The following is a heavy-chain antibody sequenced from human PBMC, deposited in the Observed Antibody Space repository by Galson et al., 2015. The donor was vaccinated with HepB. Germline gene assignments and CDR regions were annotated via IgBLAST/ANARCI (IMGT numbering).Heavy chain of an antibody. D-gene: IGHD6-19*01. CDR2: ISSNGGST. CDR3: ARDSSSGWFNFDY. J-gene: IGHJ4*02. V-gene: IGHV3-64*01. CDR1: GFTFSSYA. Sequence: SLRLSCAASGFTFSSYAMHWVRQAPGKGLEYVSAISSNGGSTYYANSVKGRFTISRDNSKNTLYLQMGSLRAEDMAVYYCARDSSSGWFNFDYWGQGTLVTVSS.